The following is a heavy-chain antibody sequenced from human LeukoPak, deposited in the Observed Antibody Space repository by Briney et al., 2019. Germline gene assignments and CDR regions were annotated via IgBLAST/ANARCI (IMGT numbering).Heavy chain of an antibody. CDR3: ARSADSYERDY. J-gene: IGHJ4*02. Sequence: GGSLRLSCAASGFTFSNFAMSWVRQAPGKGLEWVSSISGTGGSTYYADSVKGRFTMSRDNSMDTLYLQMHSLRAEDTAVYYCARSADSYERDYWGQGTLVTVSS. CDR2: ISGTGGST. D-gene: IGHD5-12*01. CDR1: GFTFSNFA. V-gene: IGHV3-23*01.